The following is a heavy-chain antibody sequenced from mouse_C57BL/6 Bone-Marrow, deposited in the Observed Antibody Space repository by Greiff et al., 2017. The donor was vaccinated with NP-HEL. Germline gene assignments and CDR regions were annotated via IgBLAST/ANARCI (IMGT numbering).Heavy chain of an antibody. V-gene: IGHV1-72*01. J-gene: IGHJ1*03. CDR2: IDPNSGGT. Sequence: QVQLQQPGAELVKPGASVKLSCKASGYTFPSYWLHWVKQRPGRGLEWIGRIDPNSGGTKYNEKFKSKATLTVDKPSSTAYMQLSSLTSEDSAVYYCARWGDPVVATDWYFDVWGTGTTVTVSS. CDR1: GYTFPSYW. D-gene: IGHD1-1*01. CDR3: ARWGDPVVATDWYFDV.